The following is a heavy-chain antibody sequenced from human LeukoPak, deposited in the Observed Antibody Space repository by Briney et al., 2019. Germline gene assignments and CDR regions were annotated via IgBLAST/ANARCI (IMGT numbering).Heavy chain of an antibody. V-gene: IGHV4-61*01. CDR1: GGSVNSGSYY. CDR2: IYYSGNT. Sequence: PSETLSLTCTVSGGSVNSGSYYWNWIRQPPGKGLEWIGDIYYSGNTNYNPSLKSRVTISVDRSKNQFSLKLSSVTAADTAVYYCARVVAQDFWTEYFDYWGQGTLVTVSS. D-gene: IGHD3/OR15-3a*01. J-gene: IGHJ4*02. CDR3: ARVVAQDFWTEYFDY.